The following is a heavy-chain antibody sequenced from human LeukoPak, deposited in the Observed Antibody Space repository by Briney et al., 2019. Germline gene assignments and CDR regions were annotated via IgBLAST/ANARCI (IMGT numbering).Heavy chain of an antibody. CDR3: TRGEGYGYYNWFDP. J-gene: IGHJ5*02. CDR2: INWKGGTT. V-gene: IGHV3-20*04. CDR1: GFTFDDYG. Sequence: PGGSLRLSCAASGFTFDDYGMSWVRQAPGKGLEWVSGINWKGGTTGYADSVKGRFTISRDNAKNTLFLQMNSLRAEDTAVYYCTRGEGYGYYNWFDPWGQGTLVTVSS. D-gene: IGHD5-18*01.